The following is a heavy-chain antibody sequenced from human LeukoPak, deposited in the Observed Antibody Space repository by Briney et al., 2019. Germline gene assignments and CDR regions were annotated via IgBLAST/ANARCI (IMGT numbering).Heavy chain of an antibody. J-gene: IGHJ5*02. CDR1: GYTFTSYD. CDR2: INPNSGGT. CDR3: ARDRRRVTTGGNNWFDP. Sequence: GASVRVSCKASGYTFTSYDINWVRQATGQGLEWMGWINPNSGGTNYAQKFQGRVTMTRDTSISTAYMELSRLRSDDTAVYYCARDRRRVTTGGNNWFDPWGQGTLVTVSS. V-gene: IGHV1-2*02. D-gene: IGHD4-17*01.